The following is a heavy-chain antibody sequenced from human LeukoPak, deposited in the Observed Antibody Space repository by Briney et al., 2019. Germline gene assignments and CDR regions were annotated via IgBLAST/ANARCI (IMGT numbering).Heavy chain of an antibody. CDR2: IYPGDSDT. V-gene: IGHV5-51*01. J-gene: IGHJ4*02. CDR3: ARSDGYSSGWLDY. D-gene: IGHD6-19*01. CDR1: GYRFTSYW. Sequence: GGSLQISFKASGYRFTSYWIGWVRPMPGKGVGGMGIIYPGDSDTRYSPSFQGQVTISADKSISTAYLQWSSLKASDTAMYYCARSDGYSSGWLDYWGQGTLVTVSS.